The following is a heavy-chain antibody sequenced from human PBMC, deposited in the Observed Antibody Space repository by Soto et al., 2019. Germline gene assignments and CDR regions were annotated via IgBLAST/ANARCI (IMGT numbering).Heavy chain of an antibody. Sequence: QLRLQESCPRLVKPSSTLSLNCALSGCSMTRDDFSWGWIRQPPGTGPEWIATIPNSGTASYNPCLFSRVSISMEPSRDEISMKLTSVTAADTSVYYCVRLTPTVTPASNFYFYMDVWGKGTTVTVSS. J-gene: IGHJ6*03. CDR3: VRLTPTVTPASNFYFYMDV. D-gene: IGHD2-21*01. CDR2: IPNSGTA. V-gene: IGHV4-39*01. CDR1: GCSMTRDDFS.